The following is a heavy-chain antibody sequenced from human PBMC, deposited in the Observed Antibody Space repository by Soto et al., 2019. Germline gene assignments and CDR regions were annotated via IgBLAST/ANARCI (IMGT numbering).Heavy chain of an antibody. CDR3: ARRRGSSSGLFDY. Sequence: GESLKSSCTGSGYSFTSYWIGWVRQLPGKGLEWMGIIYPGDSDTRYSPSFQGKVTISADKSISTAYLQWSSMKASDTAMYYCARRRGSSSGLFDYWGQGTLVTVSS. CDR1: GYSFTSYW. D-gene: IGHD6-6*01. CDR2: IYPGDSDT. V-gene: IGHV5-51*01. J-gene: IGHJ4*02.